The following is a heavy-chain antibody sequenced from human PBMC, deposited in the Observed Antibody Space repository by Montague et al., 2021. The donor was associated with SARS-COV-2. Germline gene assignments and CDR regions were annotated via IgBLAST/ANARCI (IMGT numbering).Heavy chain of an antibody. J-gene: IGHJ4*02. CDR1: GGSFSGYY. Sequence: SETLSLTCAVYGGSFSGYYWTWIRQSLGKGLEWIAEINHSGTTNYNFNPSLRSRVTISVDTSKSQFSLKLSSVTAADTGVYYCARWDPQTLTLIGLRGKSASDYWGQGTLVTASS. CDR2: INHSGTT. CDR3: ARWDPQTLTLIGLRGKSASDY. D-gene: IGHD4-23*01. V-gene: IGHV4-34*01.